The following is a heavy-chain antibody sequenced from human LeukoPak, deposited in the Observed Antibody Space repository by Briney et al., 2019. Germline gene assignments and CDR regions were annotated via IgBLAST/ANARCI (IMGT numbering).Heavy chain of an antibody. CDR2: ISSNGGST. Sequence: PGGSLRLSCAASGFTFSSYAMHWVRQAPGKGLEYVSAISSNGGSTYYANSVKGRFTISRDNSKNTLYLQMGSLRAEDMAVYYCARGEGYGDYVWGSYRSYYFDYWGQGTLVTVSS. CDR3: ARGEGYGDYVWGSYRSYYFDY. CDR1: GFTFSSYA. D-gene: IGHD3-16*02. J-gene: IGHJ4*02. V-gene: IGHV3-64*01.